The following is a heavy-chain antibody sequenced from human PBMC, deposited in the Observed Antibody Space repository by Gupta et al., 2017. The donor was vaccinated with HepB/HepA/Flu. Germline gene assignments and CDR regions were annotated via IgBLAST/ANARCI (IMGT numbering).Heavy chain of an antibody. CDR1: GFTFSDRY. J-gene: IGHJ6*02. CDR3: GRVYSGSWGKNAIDV. D-gene: IGHD5-12*01. Sequence: DVQLVESGGGLVQPGGSLRLSCAASGFTFSDRYMDWVRQAPGKGLEWVGRTRNKANSYTTEYAASVKDRFIISRDDSTNSLYLQMHSLKTEDTAVYYCGRVYSGSWGKNAIDVWGQGTTVTVSS. V-gene: IGHV3-72*01. CDR2: TRNKANSYTT.